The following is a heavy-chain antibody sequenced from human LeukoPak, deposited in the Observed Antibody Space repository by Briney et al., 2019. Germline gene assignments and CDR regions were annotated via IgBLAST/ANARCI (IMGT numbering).Heavy chain of an antibody. CDR3: AKDGPWFGSNSNYFDY. Sequence: GGSLRLSCAASGFTFSSYAMSWVRQAPGKGLEWVSAISGSGGSTYYADSVKGRFTISRDNSKNTLYLQMNSLRAEDTAVYYCAKDGPWFGSNSNYFDYWGQGTLVTVSS. CDR1: GFTFSSYA. CDR2: ISGSGGST. V-gene: IGHV3-23*01. D-gene: IGHD4-23*01. J-gene: IGHJ4*02.